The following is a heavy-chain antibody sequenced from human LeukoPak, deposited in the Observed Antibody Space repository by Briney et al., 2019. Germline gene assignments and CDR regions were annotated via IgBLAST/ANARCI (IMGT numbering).Heavy chain of an antibody. CDR3: ARRDYGDYRFFDY. J-gene: IGHJ4*02. D-gene: IGHD4-17*01. CDR1: GGSISSSNHF. Sequence: PSETLSLTCSVSGGSISSSNHFWGWLRQPPGKGLEWVGTIYYTGNTYYNPSLETRVTIPVDTSKNQFSLKLSSVTAADTAVYYCARRDYGDYRFFDYWGQGTLVTVSS. V-gene: IGHV4-39*01. CDR2: IYYTGNT.